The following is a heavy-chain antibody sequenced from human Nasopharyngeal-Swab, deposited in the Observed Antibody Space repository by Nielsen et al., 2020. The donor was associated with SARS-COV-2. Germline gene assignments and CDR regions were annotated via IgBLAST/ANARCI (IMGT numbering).Heavy chain of an antibody. J-gene: IGHJ4*02. CDR3: ARSGHKRGDYY. Sequence: GESLKTSCVASGFTFSSYSMNWVRQAPGKGLEWVSSISSSSSYIYYVDSVKGRFTISRDNAKNSLYLQMNSLGAEDTAVYYCARSGHKRGDYYWGQGTLVTVSS. V-gene: IGHV3-21*01. CDR1: GFTFSSYS. CDR2: ISSSSSYI. D-gene: IGHD3-16*01.